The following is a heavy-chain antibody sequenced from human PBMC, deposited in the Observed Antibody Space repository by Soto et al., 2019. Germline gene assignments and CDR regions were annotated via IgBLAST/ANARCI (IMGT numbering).Heavy chain of an antibody. CDR2: TYYRSKWFY. CDR3: VRLIGNSWLYT. J-gene: IGHJ5*01. V-gene: IGHV6-1*01. Sequence: SQTLSLTCDISRESASTNTATWDWVRQSPTRGLEWQGRTYYRSKWFYDYAVSVRSRITISPDTSNNQGSLQLNSVTSDDTAVYYCVRLIGNSWLYTWGQGTLVTVSS. CDR1: RESASTNTAT. D-gene: IGHD2-8*01.